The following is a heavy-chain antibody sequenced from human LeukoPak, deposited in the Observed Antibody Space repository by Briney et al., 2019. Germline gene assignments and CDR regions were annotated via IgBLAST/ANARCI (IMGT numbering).Heavy chain of an antibody. CDR2: INHSGST. Sequence: SETLSLTCAVYGGSFSGYYWSWIRQPPGKGLEWIGEINHSGSTNYNPSLKSRVTISVDTSKNQFSLKLSSVTAADTAVYYCARETGLYSSGRSSLLKSRYYYYMDVWGKGTTVTVSS. CDR1: GGSFSGYY. J-gene: IGHJ6*03. D-gene: IGHD6-19*01. CDR3: ARETGLYSSGRSSLLKSRYYYYMDV. V-gene: IGHV4-34*01.